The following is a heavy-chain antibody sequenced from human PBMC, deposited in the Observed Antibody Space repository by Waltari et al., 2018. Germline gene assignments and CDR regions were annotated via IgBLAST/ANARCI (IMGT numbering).Heavy chain of an antibody. J-gene: IGHJ4*02. CDR2: TRNKANSYTT. CDR3: ARDLGYKQFDY. Sequence: EVQLVESGGGLVQPGGSLRLSCAASGFTFSDDYMDWVRQAPGKGREWVGRTRNKANSYTTEYAASVKGRFTISRDDSKNSLYLQMNSLKTEDTAVYYCARDLGYKQFDYWGQGTRVTVSS. V-gene: IGHV3-72*01. D-gene: IGHD1-1*01. CDR1: GFTFSDDY.